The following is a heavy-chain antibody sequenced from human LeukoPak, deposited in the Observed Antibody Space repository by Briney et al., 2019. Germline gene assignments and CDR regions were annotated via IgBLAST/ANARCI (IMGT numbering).Heavy chain of an antibody. CDR3: ARHYGP. CDR2: IYDSGST. CDR1: GDSINSLDL. V-gene: IGHV4-39*01. Sequence: SGTLSLTCTVSGDSINSLDLWSWVRQPPGKGLEWIGSIYDSGSTYYNPSLKSRVTISVDTSKNQFSLKLNSVTAADTAVYYCARHYGPWGQGTLVTVSS. J-gene: IGHJ5*02. D-gene: IGHD3-10*01.